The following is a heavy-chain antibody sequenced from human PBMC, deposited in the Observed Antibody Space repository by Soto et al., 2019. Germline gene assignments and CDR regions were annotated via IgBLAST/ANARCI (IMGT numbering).Heavy chain of an antibody. V-gene: IGHV1-69*01. CDR3: ARESEDGFDNGNDAFDI. Sequence: QVQLVQSGAEVKKPGSSVKVSCKASGGTFSSYAISWVRQAPGQGLEWMGGIIPIFGTANYAQKFQGRVTITADESTSTAYMELRSLRSEDTAVYYCARESEDGFDNGNDAFDIWGQGTMVTVSS. CDR1: GGTFSSYA. D-gene: IGHD5-12*01. J-gene: IGHJ3*02. CDR2: IIPIFGTA.